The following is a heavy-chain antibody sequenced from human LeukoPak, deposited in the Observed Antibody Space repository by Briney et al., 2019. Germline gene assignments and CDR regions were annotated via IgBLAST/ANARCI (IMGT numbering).Heavy chain of an antibody. J-gene: IGHJ5*02. Sequence: SETLSLTCTVSGGSISSYYWSWIRQPPGKGLEWIGYIYYSGSTNYNPSLKGRVTISVDTSKNQFSLKLSSVTAADTAVYYCARRNYDFWSGYPPANWFDPWGQGTLVTVSS. CDR1: GGSISSYY. D-gene: IGHD3-3*01. CDR3: ARRNYDFWSGYPPANWFDP. V-gene: IGHV4-59*01. CDR2: IYYSGST.